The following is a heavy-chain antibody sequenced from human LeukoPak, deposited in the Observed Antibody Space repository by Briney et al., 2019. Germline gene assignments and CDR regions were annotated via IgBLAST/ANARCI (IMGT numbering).Heavy chain of an antibody. V-gene: IGHV3-48*04. D-gene: IGHD2-15*01. J-gene: IGHJ6*03. CDR1: GFTFSDYA. CDR2: ISSSSGSSSTI. Sequence: GGSLRLSCAASGFTFSDYAMNWVRQAPGKGLEWVSYISSSSGSSSTIYYIDSVMGRFTISRDNAKNSLFLQMNSLRAEDTAVYYCARDRRGIVFYYYYYMDVWGKGTTVTVSS. CDR3: ARDRRGIVFYYYYYMDV.